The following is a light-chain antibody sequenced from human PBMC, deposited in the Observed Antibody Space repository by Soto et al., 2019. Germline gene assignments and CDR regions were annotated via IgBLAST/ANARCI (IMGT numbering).Light chain of an antibody. CDR1: SSDIGGLYNY. V-gene: IGLV2-14*03. J-gene: IGLJ2*01. Sequence: QSALTQPASVSGSPGQSITNSCTGTSSDIGGLYNYVSWYQQHPGKAPKLLIYDVNDRPSGVSDRFSGSKSGNTASLTISGLQAEDEADYFCSAYSSGATHVVFGGGTKLTVL. CDR3: SAYSSGATHVV. CDR2: DVN.